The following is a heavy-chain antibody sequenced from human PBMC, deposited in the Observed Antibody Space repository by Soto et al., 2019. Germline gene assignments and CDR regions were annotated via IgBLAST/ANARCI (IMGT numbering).Heavy chain of an antibody. Sequence: QLQLQESGSGLVKPSQTLSLTCAVSGDSINSGGYSWSWIRQPPRKGLEWIGYIYHSGSTHYNPSLKSRVTMSLDRSKNQFSLRLNAVTAADTAVYYCARNRVGSSWYVDYWGQGIQVTVSS. CDR2: IYHSGST. CDR3: ARNRVGSSWYVDY. D-gene: IGHD6-13*01. J-gene: IGHJ4*02. CDR1: GDSINSGGYS. V-gene: IGHV4-30-2*01.